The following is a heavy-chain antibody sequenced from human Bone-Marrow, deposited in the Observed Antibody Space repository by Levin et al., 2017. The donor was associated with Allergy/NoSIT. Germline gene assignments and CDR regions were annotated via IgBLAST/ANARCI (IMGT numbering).Heavy chain of an antibody. CDR1: GFTFSNYA. Sequence: GESLKISCAASGFTFSNYAMSWVRQAPGKGLEWVSSISDGGDTYYTDSVKGRFTISRDNSKNTVYLQMSSLTAEDTAFYYCARGKISSAGGIDSWGQGALVTVSS. CDR3: ARGKISSAGGIDS. D-gene: IGHD3-16*01. V-gene: IGHV3-23*01. J-gene: IGHJ4*02. CDR2: ISDGGDT.